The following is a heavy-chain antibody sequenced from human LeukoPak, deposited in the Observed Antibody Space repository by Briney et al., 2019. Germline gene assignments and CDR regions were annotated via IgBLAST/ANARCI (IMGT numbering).Heavy chain of an antibody. CDR2: IKQDGSEK. D-gene: IGHD2-2*01. CDR3: AHGSMYQLDY. CDR1: GFSFSSYW. V-gene: IGHV3-7*03. J-gene: IGHJ4*02. Sequence: GSLRLSCAASGFSFSSYWMSWVRQAPGKGLEWVANIKQDGSEKYYADSVKGRFTISRDNAKNSLYLQMNSLRAEDTAVYYCAHGSMYQLDYWGQGTLVTVSS.